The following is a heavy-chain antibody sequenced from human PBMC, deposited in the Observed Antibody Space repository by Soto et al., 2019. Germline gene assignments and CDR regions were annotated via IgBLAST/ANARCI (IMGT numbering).Heavy chain of an antibody. J-gene: IGHJ6*02. V-gene: IGHV2-70*11. Sequence: SGPTLVNPTQTLTLTCTFPGFSLSTSGMCVSWIRQPPGKALEWLARIDWDDDKYYSTSLKTRLTISKDTSKNQVVLTMTNMDPVDTATYYCARALTHYYYYGMDVWGQGTTVTVSS. CDR1: GFSLSTSGMC. CDR2: IDWDDDK. CDR3: ARALTHYYYYGMDV.